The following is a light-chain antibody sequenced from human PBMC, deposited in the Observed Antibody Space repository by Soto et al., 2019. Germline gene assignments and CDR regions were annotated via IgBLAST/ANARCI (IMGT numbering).Light chain of an antibody. J-gene: IGKJ1*01. CDR3: QQSYSTLLT. CDR2: KAS. CDR1: QTISSW. Sequence: DIQMTQSPSTLSGSVGDRVTITWRASQTISSWLAWYQQKPGKAPKLLIYKASTLKSGVPSRFSGSGSGTEFTLTISSLQPDDFATYYCQQSYSTLLTFGQGTKVDI. V-gene: IGKV1-5*03.